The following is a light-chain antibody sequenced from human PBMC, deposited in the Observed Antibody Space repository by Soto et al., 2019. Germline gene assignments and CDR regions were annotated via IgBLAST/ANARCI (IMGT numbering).Light chain of an antibody. CDR3: QSYDSSLSDGV. J-gene: IGLJ3*02. CDR1: SSNIGAGYD. CDR2: GNS. V-gene: IGLV1-40*01. Sequence: QTVVTQLPSVSGAPGQRVTISCTGSSSNIGAGYDVHWYQQLPGTAPKLLIYGNSNRPSGVPDRFSGSKSGTSASLAITGLQAEDEADYYCQSYDSSLSDGVFGGGTKVTVL.